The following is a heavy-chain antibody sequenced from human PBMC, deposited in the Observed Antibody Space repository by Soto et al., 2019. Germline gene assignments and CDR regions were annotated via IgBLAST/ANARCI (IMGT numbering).Heavy chain of an antibody. J-gene: IGHJ6*03. CDR2: TYYRTRWYY. Sequence: QVQLQESGPGLVKPSQTLSLTCVISGDSVSSNSPAWNWIRQSPSTGLEWLGRTYYRTRWYYDYAECVRRRITVNPDTSQSLLSLPLTSVTPGDTTVYCCAGATSHYWYYMDVWGKGTTVTVSS. D-gene: IGHD1-26*01. CDR1: GDSVSSNSPA. CDR3: AGATSHYWYYMDV. V-gene: IGHV6-1*01.